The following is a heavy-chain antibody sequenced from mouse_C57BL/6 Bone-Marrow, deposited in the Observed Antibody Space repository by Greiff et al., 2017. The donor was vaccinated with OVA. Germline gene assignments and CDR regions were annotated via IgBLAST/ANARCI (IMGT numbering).Heavy chain of an antibody. CDR3: TKVLAALDV. D-gene: IGHD1-3*01. CDR1: GFTFSSYA. V-gene: IGHV5-9-1*02. J-gene: IGHJ1*03. Sequence: EVKLVESGEGLVKPGGSLKLSCAASGFTFSSYAMPWVRQTPEKRLEWVAYISSGGDYIYYADTVKGRFTISRDNARNTLYLQMSSLKSEDTAMYYCTKVLAALDVWGTGTAVTVSS. CDR2: ISSGGDYI.